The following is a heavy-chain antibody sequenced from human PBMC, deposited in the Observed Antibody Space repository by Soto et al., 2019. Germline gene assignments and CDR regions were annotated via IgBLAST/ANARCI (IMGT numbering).Heavy chain of an antibody. CDR1: GFTFSSYA. D-gene: IGHD3-22*01. CDR3: AKTTFRYYDSSGYSR. V-gene: IGHV3-23*01. J-gene: IGHJ4*02. CDR2: ISGSGGST. Sequence: GGSLRLSCAASGFTFSSYAMSWVRQAPGKGLEWVSAISGSGGSTYYADSVKGRFTISRDNSKNTLYLQMNSLRAEDTAVYYCAKTTFRYYDSSGYSRWGQGALVTVSS.